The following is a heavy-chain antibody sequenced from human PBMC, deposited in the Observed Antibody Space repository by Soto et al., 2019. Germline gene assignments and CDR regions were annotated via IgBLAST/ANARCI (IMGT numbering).Heavy chain of an antibody. CDR1: GFSFSSNT. J-gene: IGHJ4*02. D-gene: IGHD6-13*01. CDR3: ARLYSNNWFNY. V-gene: IGHV3-33*05. Sequence: GGSLRLSCAASGFSFSSNTMHWVRQAPGKGLEWVAVISYDGSNKYYADSVKGRFTISRDNSKNTLYLQMNSLRAEDTAVYYCARLYSNNWFNYWGQGTLVTVSS. CDR2: ISYDGSNK.